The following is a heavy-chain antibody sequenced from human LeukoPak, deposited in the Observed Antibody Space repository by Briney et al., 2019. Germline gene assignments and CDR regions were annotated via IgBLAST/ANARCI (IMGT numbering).Heavy chain of an antibody. D-gene: IGHD3-16*01. Sequence: PGGSLRLSCAASGFTFSSYAMHWARQAPGKGLEWVADISYDGSSKYYADSVKGRFTISRDNSINALYLQMNSLRLDDTAVYYCVGEIGPRSFDYWGQGTLVTVSS. CDR1: GFTFSSYA. V-gene: IGHV3-30-3*01. CDR3: VGEIGPRSFDY. J-gene: IGHJ4*02. CDR2: ISYDGSSK.